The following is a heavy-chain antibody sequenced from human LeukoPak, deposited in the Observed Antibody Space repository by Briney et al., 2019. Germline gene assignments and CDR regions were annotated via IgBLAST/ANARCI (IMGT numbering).Heavy chain of an antibody. CDR2: MKQDGNEK. CDR1: GFTFSSFW. J-gene: IGHJ4*02. V-gene: IGHV3-7*01. CDR3: ARAYFEY. Sequence: PGGSLRLSCVASGFTFSSFWMSWVRQAPGKGLEWVANMKQDGNEKYYVDSVKGRFTISRDNAKNSLYLQMNSLRAEDTAVYYCARAYFEYWGQGTLVTVSS.